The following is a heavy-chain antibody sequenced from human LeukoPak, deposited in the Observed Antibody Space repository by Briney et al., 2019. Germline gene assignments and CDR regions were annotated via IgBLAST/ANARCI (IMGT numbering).Heavy chain of an antibody. CDR2: INPNSGGT. CDR1: GYTFTSYY. D-gene: IGHD1-14*01. CDR3: AREVSVYGHPAEDYYMDV. Sequence: GASVKVSCKASGYTFTSYYMHWVRQAPGQGLEWMGWINPNSGGTNYAQKFQGRVTMTRDTSISTAYMELSRLRSDDTAVYYCAREVSVYGHPAEDYYMDVWGKGTTVTISS. J-gene: IGHJ6*03. V-gene: IGHV1-2*02.